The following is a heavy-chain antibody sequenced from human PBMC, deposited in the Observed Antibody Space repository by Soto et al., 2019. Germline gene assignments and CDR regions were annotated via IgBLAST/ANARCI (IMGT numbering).Heavy chain of an antibody. Sequence: QVQLVESGGGVVQPGKSLRLSCATSGFTFRFYDMHWVRQAPGKGLEWLAVISRDGNNKDYGDSVKGRITISRDNSKNTLSLQINSRRDEDPAVYYCAKDAYTPIRTTAHDAGGLDHWGRGTLVTVPS. D-gene: IGHD4-4*01. CDR2: ISRDGNNK. CDR1: GFTFRFYD. CDR3: AKDAYTPIRTTAHDAGGLDH. V-gene: IGHV3-30*18. J-gene: IGHJ4*02.